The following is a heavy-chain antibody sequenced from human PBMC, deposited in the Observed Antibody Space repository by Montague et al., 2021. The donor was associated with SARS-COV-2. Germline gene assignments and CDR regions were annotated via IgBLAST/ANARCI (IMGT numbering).Heavy chain of an antibody. CDR3: AKVGDILTGYSLINLDA. CDR1: RFTFTNSP. V-gene: IGHV3-23*03. CDR2: IHSAGRGT. J-gene: IGHJ5*02. D-gene: IGHD3-9*01. Sequence: SLRLSCAASRFTFTNSPMSWVRQAPGKGLDWVSVIHSAGRGTYYADSVQGRFTISRDNLKNTVYLQMNNLRGVDTAVYYCAKVGDILTGYSLINLDAWGQGTLVVVSS.